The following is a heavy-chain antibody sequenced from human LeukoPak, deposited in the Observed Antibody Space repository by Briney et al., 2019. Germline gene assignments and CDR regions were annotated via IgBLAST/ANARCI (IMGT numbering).Heavy chain of an antibody. J-gene: IGHJ4*02. CDR3: AKGYCSSTSCLFDY. CDR1: GYTFTGYY. V-gene: IGHV1-2*02. D-gene: IGHD2-2*01. Sequence: ASVKVPCKASGYTFTGYYMHWVRQAPGQGLEWMGWINPNSGGTNYAQKFQGRVTMTRDTSISTAYMELSRLRSDDTAVYYCAKGYCSSTSCLFDYWGQGTLVSVSS. CDR2: INPNSGGT.